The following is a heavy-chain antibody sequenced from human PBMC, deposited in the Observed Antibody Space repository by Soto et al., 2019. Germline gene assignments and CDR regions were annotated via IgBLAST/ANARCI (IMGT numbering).Heavy chain of an antibody. Sequence: QVQLQESGPGLVKPSETLSLTCTVSSGSISSYYWSWIRQPPGKGLEWIGFMYYSGSTSYSGTTNYNPSLKSRVTISVDTSKNQFSLKLRSVTAADTAVYHCARALPYCSGISCTYYFDSWGQGTLVTVSS. V-gene: IGHV4-59*01. D-gene: IGHD2-2*01. CDR2: MYYSGSTSYSGTT. CDR1: SGSISSYY. J-gene: IGHJ4*02. CDR3: ARALPYCSGISCTYYFDS.